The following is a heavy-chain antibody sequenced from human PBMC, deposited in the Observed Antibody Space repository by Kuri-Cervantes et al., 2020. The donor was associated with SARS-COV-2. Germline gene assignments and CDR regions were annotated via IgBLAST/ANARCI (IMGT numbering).Heavy chain of an antibody. CDR2: ISYDGSNK. CDR3: ARDRSVVRGVGWFDP. V-gene: IGHV3-30*07. D-gene: IGHD3-10*01. J-gene: IGHJ5*02. Sequence: GESLKISCAASGFTFSSYAMHWVRQAPGKGLEWVAVISYDGSNKYYADSVKGRITISRDDAKNSLYLQMNSLRAEDTAVYYCARDRSVVRGVGWFDPWGQGTLVTVSS. CDR1: GFTFSSYA.